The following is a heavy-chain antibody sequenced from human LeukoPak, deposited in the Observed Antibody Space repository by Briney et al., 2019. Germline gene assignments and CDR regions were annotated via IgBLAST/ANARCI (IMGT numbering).Heavy chain of an antibody. D-gene: IGHD5-24*01. CDR3: ARTSTRDGYRYFDY. CDR2: ISSSGGST. J-gene: IGHJ4*02. Sequence: GGSLRLSCAVSGFTFTIYAMSWVRQAPGKGLEWVSAISSSGGSTYYADSVKGRFTISRDNSKNTLYLQMNSLRAEDTAVYYCARTSTRDGYRYFDYWGQGALVTVSS. V-gene: IGHV3-23*01. CDR1: GFTFTIYA.